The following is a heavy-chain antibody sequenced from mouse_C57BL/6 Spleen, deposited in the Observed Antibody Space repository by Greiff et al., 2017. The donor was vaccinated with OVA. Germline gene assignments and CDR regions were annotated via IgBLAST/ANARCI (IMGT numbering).Heavy chain of an antibody. J-gene: IGHJ2*01. Sequence: QVQLQPGAELVMPGASVKLSCKASGYTFTSYWMHWVKQRPGQGLEWIGEIDPSDSYTNYNQKFKGKSTLTVDKSSSTAYMQLSSLTSEDSAVYYCARSPITRYYFDYWGQGTTLTVSS. CDR2: IDPSDSYT. CDR3: ARSPITRYYFDY. D-gene: IGHD1-1*01. CDR1: GYTFTSYW. V-gene: IGHV1-69*01.